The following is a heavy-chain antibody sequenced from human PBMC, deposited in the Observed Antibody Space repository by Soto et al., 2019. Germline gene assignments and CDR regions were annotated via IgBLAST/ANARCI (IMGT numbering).Heavy chain of an antibody. CDR1: GFTFSTYA. CDR2: INTSGGST. V-gene: IGHV3-23*01. J-gene: IGHJ5*02. Sequence: EVQLLESGGDLVQPGGSLRLSCAASGFTFSTYAMSWVRQAPGKGLEWVSTINTSGGSTYYADSVKGRFTIFRDNSKNTLYLQMNSLRPEDTAVYYCAKFYGGKSAHTYTIDPWGQGTLVTVSS. CDR3: AKFYGGKSAHTYTIDP. D-gene: IGHD2-15*01.